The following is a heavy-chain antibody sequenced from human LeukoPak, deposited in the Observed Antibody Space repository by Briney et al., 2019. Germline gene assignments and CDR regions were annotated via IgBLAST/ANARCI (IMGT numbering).Heavy chain of an antibody. CDR1: GFTFSDYY. CDR2: ISSSSSYT. CDR3: ARDLVVVPAARSYYYYGMDV. J-gene: IGHJ6*04. D-gene: IGHD2-2*01. V-gene: IGHV3-11*06. Sequence: PGGSLRLSCAASGFTFSDYYMSWIRQAPGKGLEWVSYISSSSSYTNYADSVKGRFTISGDNAKNSLYLQMNSLRAEDTAVYYCARDLVVVPAARSYYYYGMDVWGKGTTVTVSS.